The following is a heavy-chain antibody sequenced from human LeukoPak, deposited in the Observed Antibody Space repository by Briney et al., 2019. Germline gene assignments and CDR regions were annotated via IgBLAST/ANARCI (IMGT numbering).Heavy chain of an antibody. CDR3: AREWEWELRRGAGYFDY. J-gene: IGHJ4*02. V-gene: IGHV1-69*05. CDR1: GGTFSSYA. Sequence: SVKVSCKASGGTFSSYAISWVRQAPGQGLEWMGGIIPIFGTANYAQKFQGRVTITTDESTSTAYMELSSLRSEDTAVYYCAREWEWELRRGAGYFDYWGQGTLVTVSS. CDR2: IIPIFGTA. D-gene: IGHD1-26*01.